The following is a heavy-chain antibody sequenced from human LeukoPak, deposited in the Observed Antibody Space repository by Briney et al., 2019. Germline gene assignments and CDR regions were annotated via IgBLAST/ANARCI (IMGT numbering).Heavy chain of an antibody. Sequence: PGGSLRLSCAASGFTFSNYAMSWVRQAPGKGLEWVSAISGSGGSTYYADSVKGRFTVSRDNSKNALYLQMNSLRAEDTAVYYCAKDRARGGGETMVRGVIPLGYWGQGTLVTVSS. D-gene: IGHD3-10*01. V-gene: IGHV3-23*01. CDR2: ISGSGGST. J-gene: IGHJ4*02. CDR1: GFTFSNYA. CDR3: AKDRARGGGETMVRGVIPLGY.